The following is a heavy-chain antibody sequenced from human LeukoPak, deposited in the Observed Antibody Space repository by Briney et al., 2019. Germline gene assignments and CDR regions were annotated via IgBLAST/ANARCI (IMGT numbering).Heavy chain of an antibody. V-gene: IGHV4-31*03. CDR2: IYYSGSS. D-gene: IGHD6-6*01. Sequence: SETLSLTCTVSGGSISSAGYYWSWIRQHPGKGLEWIGYIYYSGSSFYNPSLKSRVTISVDSSKIQFSLELSSVTAADTAVYYCARSHAASLDAFDIWGQGTLVTVSS. J-gene: IGHJ3*02. CDR1: GGSISSAGYY. CDR3: ARSHAASLDAFDI.